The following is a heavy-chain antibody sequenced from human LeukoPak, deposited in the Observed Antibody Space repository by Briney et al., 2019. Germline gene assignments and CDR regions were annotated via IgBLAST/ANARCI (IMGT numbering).Heavy chain of an antibody. CDR2: INPNSGGT. J-gene: IGHJ4*02. CDR3: ARAQAGYCSGGSCYRFGY. V-gene: IGHV1-2*02. D-gene: IGHD2-15*01. Sequence: GASVKVSCKASGYTFTGYYMHWVRQAPGQGLEWMGWINPNSGGTNYAQKFQGRVTMTRDTSISTAYMELSRLRSDDTAVYYCARAQAGYCSGGSCYRFGYWGQGTLVTVSS. CDR1: GYTFTGYY.